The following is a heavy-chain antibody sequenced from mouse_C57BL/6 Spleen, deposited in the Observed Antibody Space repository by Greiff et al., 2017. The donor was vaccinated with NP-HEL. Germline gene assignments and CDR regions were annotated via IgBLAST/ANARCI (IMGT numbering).Heavy chain of an antibody. Sequence: QVRVKQSGAELVRPGASVKLSCKASGYTFTDYYINWVKQRPGQGLEWIARIYPGSGNTYYNEKFKGKATLTAEKSSSTAYMQLSSLTSEDSAVYFWAREGSYPYAMDYWGQGTSVTVSS. CDR3: AREGSYPYAMDY. J-gene: IGHJ4*01. CDR2: IYPGSGNT. V-gene: IGHV1-76*01. D-gene: IGHD2-12*01. CDR1: GYTFTDYY.